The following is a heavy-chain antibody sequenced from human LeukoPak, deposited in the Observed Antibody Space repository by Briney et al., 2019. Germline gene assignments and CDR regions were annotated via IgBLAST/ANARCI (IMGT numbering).Heavy chain of an antibody. D-gene: IGHD2-2*01. CDR3: ARGRGRYCSSTSCLIQGDY. J-gene: IGHJ4*02. CDR1: GYTFTSYG. CDR2: ISAYNGNT. Sequence: RASVKVSCKASGYTFTSYGISWVRQAPGQGLEWMVWISAYNGNTNYAQKLQGRVTMTTDTSTSTAYMELRSLRSDDTAVYYCARGRGRYCSSTSCLIQGDYWGQGTLVTVSS. V-gene: IGHV1-18*01.